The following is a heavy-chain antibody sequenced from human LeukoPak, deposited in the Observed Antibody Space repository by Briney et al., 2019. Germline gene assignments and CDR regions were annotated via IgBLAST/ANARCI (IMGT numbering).Heavy chain of an antibody. CDR2: ISSSGSTI. CDR3: ARTVTIFGVVIISEGDNWFGP. D-gene: IGHD3-3*01. Sequence: GGSLRLSCAASGFTFSDYYMSCIRQTPGKGREWVSYISSSGSTIYYADSVKGRFTISGDNAKNSLYLQMNSLRAEDTAVYYCARTVTIFGVVIISEGDNWFGPWGQGTLVTVSS. J-gene: IGHJ5*02. V-gene: IGHV3-11*01. CDR1: GFTFSDYY.